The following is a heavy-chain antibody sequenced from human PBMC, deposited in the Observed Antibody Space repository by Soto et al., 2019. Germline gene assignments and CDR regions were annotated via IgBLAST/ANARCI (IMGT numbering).Heavy chain of an antibody. CDR1: GYTFTSYA. CDR2: INAGNGNT. V-gene: IGHV1-3*01. CDR3: ARAHRDSSGYYFDY. J-gene: IGHJ4*02. D-gene: IGHD3-22*01. Sequence: ASVKVSCKASGYTFTSYAMHWVRQAPGQRLEWMGWINAGNGNTKYSQEFQGRVTITRDTSASTAYMELSSLRSEDTAVYYCARAHRDSSGYYFDYWGQGTLVTVSS.